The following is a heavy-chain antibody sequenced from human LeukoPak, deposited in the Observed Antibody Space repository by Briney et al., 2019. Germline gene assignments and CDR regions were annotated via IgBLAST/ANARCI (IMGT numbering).Heavy chain of an antibody. Sequence: SETPSLTCAVYGGSFSGYYWTWIRQTPEKGLEWIGEMNPSGSTNYNPSLKSRVTISVDTSKNQFSLELSSVTAADTAVYYCARGRQDVTMIVVVMTAVSYYLDVWGKGTTVTVS. CDR1: GGSFSGYY. D-gene: IGHD3-22*01. V-gene: IGHV4-34*01. CDR3: ARGRQDVTMIVVVMTAVSYYLDV. CDR2: MNPSGST. J-gene: IGHJ6*03.